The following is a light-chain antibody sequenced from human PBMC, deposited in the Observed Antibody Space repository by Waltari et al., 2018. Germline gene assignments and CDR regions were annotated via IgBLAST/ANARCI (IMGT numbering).Light chain of an antibody. Sequence: SYVLTQPPSVSVAPGKTDRITCGGNNIGSKSSTLYQQKPGQAPVLVIYYDSDRPSGIPERFSGSNSGNTATLTISRVEAGDEADYYCQVWDSSSDHWVFGGGTKLTVL. CDR2: YDS. CDR1: NIGSKS. V-gene: IGLV3-21*04. J-gene: IGLJ3*02. CDR3: QVWDSSSDHWV.